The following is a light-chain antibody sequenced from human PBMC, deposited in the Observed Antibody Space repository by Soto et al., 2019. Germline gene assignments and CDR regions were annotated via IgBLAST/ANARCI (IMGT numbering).Light chain of an antibody. Sequence: QAVLTQSPSASASLGASVKLTCTLSSGHSNYAIAWHQQQSEKGPRYLMKLNSDGSHSKGDGIPDRFSGSSSGAERYITISSLQSEDEADYHCQTWGSGIVVFGGGTKLTVL. CDR3: QTWGSGIVV. J-gene: IGLJ2*01. CDR1: SGHSNYA. CDR2: LNSDGSH. V-gene: IGLV4-69*01.